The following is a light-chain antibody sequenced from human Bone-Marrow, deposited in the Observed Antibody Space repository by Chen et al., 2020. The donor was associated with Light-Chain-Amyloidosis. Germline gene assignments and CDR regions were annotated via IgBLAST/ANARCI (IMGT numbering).Light chain of an antibody. CDR3: QVWDRGSDRPV. CDR1: KIGSTS. V-gene: IGLV3-21*02. Sequence: SYVLTQPSSVSVAPGQTATIACGGNKIGSTSVHWYQQTPGQAPLLVVYDDRDRPSGIPERLSGSNAGTTATLTLSRVEAGDEAAYYCQVWDRGSDRPVFGGGTKLTGL. J-gene: IGLJ3*02. CDR2: DDR.